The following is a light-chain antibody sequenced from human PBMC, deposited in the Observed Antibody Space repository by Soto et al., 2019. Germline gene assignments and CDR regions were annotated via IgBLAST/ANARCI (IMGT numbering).Light chain of an antibody. CDR2: AAF. Sequence: DIKMNHSPSSLSASVGDRVTITSRASQSITSYLNWYQQKPGNAPKLLIYAAFILQSGVPSRFSGYGSGTDFTLSISSLQPEDFATYYCQQADSFPITFGQGTRLEIK. V-gene: IGKV1-39*01. J-gene: IGKJ5*01. CDR3: QQADSFPIT. CDR1: QSITSY.